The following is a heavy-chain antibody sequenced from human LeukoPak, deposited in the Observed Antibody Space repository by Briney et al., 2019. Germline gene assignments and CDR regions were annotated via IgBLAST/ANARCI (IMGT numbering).Heavy chain of an antibody. CDR1: GGSFSGYY. V-gene: IGHV4-34*01. CDR2: INHSGST. CDR3: ARLRVAGTEIDY. D-gene: IGHD6-19*01. J-gene: IGHJ4*02. Sequence: PSETLSLTCAVYGGSFSGYYWSWIRQPPGKGLEWIGEINHSGSTNYNPSLKSRVTISVDTSKNQFSLKLSSVTAADTAVYYCARLRVAGTEIDYWGQGTLVTVSS.